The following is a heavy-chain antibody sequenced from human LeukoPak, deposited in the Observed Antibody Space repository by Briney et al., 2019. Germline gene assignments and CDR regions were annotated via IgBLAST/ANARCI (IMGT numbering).Heavy chain of an antibody. D-gene: IGHD7-27*01. Sequence: PGGSLRLSCAASGFTFSSYGMNWVCQAPGKGLEWVSYISSSSSTIYYADSVKGRFTISRDNAKNSLYLQMNSLRAEDTAVYYCARDLGGDQLGKFDPWGQGTLVTVSS. CDR3: ARDLGGDQLGKFDP. CDR2: ISSSSSTI. J-gene: IGHJ5*02. CDR1: GFTFSSYG. V-gene: IGHV3-48*01.